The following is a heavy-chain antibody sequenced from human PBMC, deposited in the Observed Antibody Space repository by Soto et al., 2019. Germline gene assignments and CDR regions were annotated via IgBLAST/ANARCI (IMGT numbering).Heavy chain of an antibody. CDR2: ISYDGSNK. V-gene: IGHV3-30*18. D-gene: IGHD1-26*01. CDR3: AKDLGHKWELLHY. J-gene: IGHJ4*02. CDR1: GFTFSSYG. Sequence: GGSLRLSCAASGFTFSSYGMHWVRQAPGKGLEWVAVISYDGSNKYYADSVKGRFTISRDNSKNTLYLQMNSLRAEDTAVYYCAKDLGHKWELLHYWGQGTLVTVSS.